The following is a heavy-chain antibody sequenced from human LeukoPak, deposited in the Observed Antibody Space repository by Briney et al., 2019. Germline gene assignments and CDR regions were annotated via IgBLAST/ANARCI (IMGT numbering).Heavy chain of an antibody. Sequence: GGSLRLSCAASGFTVSSNYMSWVRQAPGKGLEWVSYISSSGSTIYYADSVKGRFTISRDNAKNSLYLQMNSLRAEDTAVYYCARGLFSSGWYPIDYWGQGTLVTVSS. CDR3: ARGLFSSGWYPIDY. CDR1: GFTVSSNY. D-gene: IGHD6-19*01. V-gene: IGHV3-11*04. J-gene: IGHJ4*02. CDR2: ISSSGSTI.